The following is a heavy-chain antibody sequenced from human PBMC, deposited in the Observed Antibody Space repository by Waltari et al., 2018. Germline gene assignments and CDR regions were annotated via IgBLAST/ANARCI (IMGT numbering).Heavy chain of an antibody. CDR1: GGSISSSNW. CDR3: ARYSSSWYYVDY. Sequence: QVQLQESGPGLVKPSGTLSLTCAVSGGSISSSNWWSWVRQPPGKGLEWIGEIYHSGGPNYNPSLKRRVTISVDKAKNQFSLKLSFVTAADTAVYYCARYSSSWYYVDYWGQGTLVTVSS. J-gene: IGHJ4*02. CDR2: IYHSGGP. V-gene: IGHV4-4*02. D-gene: IGHD6-13*01.